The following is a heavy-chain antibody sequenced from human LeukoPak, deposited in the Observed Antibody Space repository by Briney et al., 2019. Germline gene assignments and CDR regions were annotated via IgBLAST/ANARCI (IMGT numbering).Heavy chain of an antibody. CDR3: ARGRLPAANTLFDY. V-gene: IGHV4-34*01. J-gene: IGHJ4*02. Sequence: SETLSLTCAVYGGSFSGYYWSWIRQPPGKGLEWIGEINHSGSTNHNPSLKSRVTISVDTSKNQFSLKLSSVTAADTAVYYCARGRLPAANTLFDYWGQGTLVTVSS. CDR2: INHSGST. CDR1: GGSFSGYY. D-gene: IGHD2-2*01.